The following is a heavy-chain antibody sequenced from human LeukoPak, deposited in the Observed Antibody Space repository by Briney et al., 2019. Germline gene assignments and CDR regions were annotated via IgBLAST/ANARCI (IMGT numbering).Heavy chain of an antibody. CDR3: ARGESSYGDYV. CDR2: IYYSGST. V-gene: IGHV4-59*08. J-gene: IGHJ4*02. Sequence: SETLSLTCSVSGASIGSYYWSWIRQPPGKGLECIGNIYYSGSTNYNPSLKSRVTISVDTSKNQFSLKLSSVTAADTAVYYCARGESSYGDYVWGQGTLVTVSS. D-gene: IGHD4-17*01. CDR1: GASIGSYY.